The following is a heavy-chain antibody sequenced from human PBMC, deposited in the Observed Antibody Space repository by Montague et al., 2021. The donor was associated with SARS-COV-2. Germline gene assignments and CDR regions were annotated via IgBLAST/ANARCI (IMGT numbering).Heavy chain of an antibody. J-gene: IGHJ4*02. D-gene: IGHD5-18*01. V-gene: IGHV4-39*01. Sequence: SETRSRTCTVTGGPISGSSDYWGWIRQSPGKGLEWIASVDYSGNTYYSPSLKSRLTISVDTSKNQFSLKLNSVTAADTALYYCARREYSYGWGDWGQGTLVTVSS. CDR1: GGPISGSSDY. CDR3: ARREYSYGWGD. CDR2: VDYSGNT.